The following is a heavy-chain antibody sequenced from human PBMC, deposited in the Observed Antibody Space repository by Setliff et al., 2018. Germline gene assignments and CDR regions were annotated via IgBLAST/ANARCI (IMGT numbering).Heavy chain of an antibody. CDR1: GGSFSGYY. J-gene: IGHJ4*02. Sequence: SETLSLTCAVYGGSFSGYYWSWIRQPPGKRLEWIGEIIHSGSTYYNPSLKSRVTISVDTSKNQFSLKLSSVTAADTAVYYCARQEEETSMVMYYFTSWGPGILVTVSS. CDR3: ARQEEETSMVMYYFTS. D-gene: IGHD3-10*01. CDR2: IIHSGST. V-gene: IGHV4-34*12.